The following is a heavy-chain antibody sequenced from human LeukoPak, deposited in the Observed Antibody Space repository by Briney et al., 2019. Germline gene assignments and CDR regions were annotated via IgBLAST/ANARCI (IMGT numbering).Heavy chain of an antibody. CDR3: ARYSGSYYLDY. J-gene: IGHJ4*02. CDR2: MYYSGST. Sequence: PSETLSLTCTVSGGSISSGDYYWSWIRQPPGKGLEWIGYMYYSGSTYYNPSLKSRVTISVDTSKNQFSLKLNSVTAADTAAYYCARYSGSYYLDYWGQGTLVTVSS. CDR1: GGSISSGDYY. D-gene: IGHD1-26*01. V-gene: IGHV4-30-4*01.